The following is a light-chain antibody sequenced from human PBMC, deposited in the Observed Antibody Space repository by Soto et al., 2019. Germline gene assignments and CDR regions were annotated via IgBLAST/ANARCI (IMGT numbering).Light chain of an antibody. CDR3: QQSYSTLRT. CDR1: QSISSY. J-gene: IGKJ5*01. V-gene: IGKV1-39*01. CDR2: AAS. Sequence: DIQMTQSPSSLSASVGYRVTITCRASQSISSYLNWYQQKPGKAPKLLIYAASSLQSGVPSRFSGSGSGTDFTLTISSLQPEDFATYYCQQSYSTLRTFGQGTRLEIK.